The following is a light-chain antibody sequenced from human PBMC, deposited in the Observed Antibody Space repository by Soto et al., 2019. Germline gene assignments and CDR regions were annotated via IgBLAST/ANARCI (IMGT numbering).Light chain of an antibody. Sequence: DIQRTQSPSTLSASVRDRVTITCRASQSISTWLAWYQQKPGKAPKLLIYDASSLQSGVPPRFRGSGSGTHFTLTISSLQPDDFATYYCQQYNSYSRTFGQGP. CDR2: DAS. CDR1: QSISTW. V-gene: IGKV1-5*01. CDR3: QQYNSYSRT. J-gene: IGKJ1*01.